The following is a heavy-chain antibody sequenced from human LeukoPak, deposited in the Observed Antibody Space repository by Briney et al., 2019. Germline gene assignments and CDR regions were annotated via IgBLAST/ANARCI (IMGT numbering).Heavy chain of an antibody. CDR1: GGTFSSYA. CDR2: IIPIFGTA. Sequence: ASVKVSCKASGGTFSSYAISWVRQAPGQGLEWMGGIIPIFGTANYAQKFQGRVTITADESTSTAYMELSSLRSEDTAVYYCARVGGYSGYEYFDYWGQGTLVTVSS. V-gene: IGHV1-69*13. D-gene: IGHD5-12*01. CDR3: ARVGGYSGYEYFDY. J-gene: IGHJ4*02.